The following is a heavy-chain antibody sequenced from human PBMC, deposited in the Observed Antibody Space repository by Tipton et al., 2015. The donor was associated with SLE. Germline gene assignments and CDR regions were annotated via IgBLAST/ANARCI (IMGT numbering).Heavy chain of an antibody. J-gene: IGHJ4*02. D-gene: IGHD2-21*01. CDR1: VGTFNDFD. CDR3: AVNVVVKVQVDY. V-gene: IGHV4-34*08. Sequence: TLSLTCLVSVGTFNDFDWAWVRQPPGKGLERIGQINHRGLTKYSQSLKGRVTISVDTSNNQFSLNLSSVTAADTAVYYCAVNVVVKVQVDYWGPGALVTVSS. CDR2: INHRGLT.